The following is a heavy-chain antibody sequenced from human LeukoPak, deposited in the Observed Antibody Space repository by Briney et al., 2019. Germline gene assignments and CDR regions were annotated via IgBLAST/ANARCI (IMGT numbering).Heavy chain of an antibody. D-gene: IGHD3-16*01. CDR3: AKVGGYGGYYFDY. Sequence: PGGSLRLSCAASGFTLDDYAMHWVRQAPGKGLEWVSLISGDGGSTYYADSVKGRFTISRDSSKNSLYLQMNSPRTEDTALYYCAKVGGYGGYYFDYWGQGTLVTVSS. CDR2: ISGDGGST. J-gene: IGHJ4*02. CDR1: GFTLDDYA. V-gene: IGHV3-43*02.